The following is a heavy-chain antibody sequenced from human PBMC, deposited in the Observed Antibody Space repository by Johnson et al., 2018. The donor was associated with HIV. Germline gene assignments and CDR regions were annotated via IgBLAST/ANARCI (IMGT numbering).Heavy chain of an antibody. CDR2: IYSGGST. CDR1: GFTVSSNY. Sequence: VQLVESGGGLVQPGGSLRLSCAASGFTVSSNYMSWVRQAPGKGLEWVSVIYSGGSTYYADSVKGRFTISRDNSKNTLYLQMNSLRAEDTAVYYCAKAQVIVRVVTAIPDDAFDIWGQGTMVTVSS. D-gene: IGHD2-21*02. CDR3: AKAQVIVRVVTAIPDDAFDI. J-gene: IGHJ3*02. V-gene: IGHV3-66*01.